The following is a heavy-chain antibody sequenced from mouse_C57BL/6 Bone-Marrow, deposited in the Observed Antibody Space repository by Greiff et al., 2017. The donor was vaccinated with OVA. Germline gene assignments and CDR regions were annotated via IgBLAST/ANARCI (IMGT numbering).Heavy chain of an antibody. CDR1: GFTFSSYA. J-gene: IGHJ2*01. CDR2: ISDGGSYT. V-gene: IGHV5-4*01. CDR3: ARDLGSYFDY. Sequence: EVKLVESGGGLVKPGGSLKLSCAASGFTFSSYAMSWVRQTPEKRLEWVATISDGGSYTYYPDNVKGRFTISRDNAKNNLYLQMSHLKSEDTAMYYCARDLGSYFDYWGQGTTLTVSS.